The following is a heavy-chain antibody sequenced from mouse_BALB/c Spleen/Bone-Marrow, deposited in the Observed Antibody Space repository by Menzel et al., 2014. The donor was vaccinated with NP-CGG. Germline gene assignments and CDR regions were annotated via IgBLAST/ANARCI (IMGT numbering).Heavy chain of an antibody. V-gene: IGHV1S56*01. CDR3: ARGGGMDY. CDR2: IYPGDGST. CDR1: GYTFTSYY. J-gene: IGHJ4*01. Sequence: VQLQQSGPELVKPGASVKMSCKASGYTFTSYYIHWVRQRPGQGLEWIGWIYPGDGSTKYNEEFKGKTTLTADKSSSTAYMLLSSLTSEDSAIYFCARGGGMDYWGQGTPVTVSS.